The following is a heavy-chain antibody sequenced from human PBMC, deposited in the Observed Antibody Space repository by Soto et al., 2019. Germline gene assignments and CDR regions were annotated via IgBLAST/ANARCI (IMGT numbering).Heavy chain of an antibody. CDR2: ISSSSTTI. CDR3: ARDPPSYSSTWGYFFDY. D-gene: IGHD6-13*01. V-gene: IGHV3-48*01. CDR1: GFTLSSNS. J-gene: IGHJ4*02. Sequence: PGGSLRLSCAASGFTLSSNSMNRVRQAPGKGLEWVSYISSSSTTIYYADSVKGRFTISRDNAKNSLYLQMDSLRAEDTAVYYCARDPPSYSSTWGYFFDYWGQGTLVTVSS.